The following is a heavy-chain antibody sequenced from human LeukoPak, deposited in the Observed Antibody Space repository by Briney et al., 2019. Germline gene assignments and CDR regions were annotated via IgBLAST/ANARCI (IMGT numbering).Heavy chain of an antibody. CDR1: GYTFNSYG. D-gene: IGHD3-16*02. CDR3: AREEYVWGSYRDVDY. CDR2: ISAYNGNT. Sequence: ASVRVSCKASGYTFNSYGITWVRQAPGQGLEWMGWISAYNGNTNYAQKIQDRVTMTTDTYTSTAYMELRRLRADDTAVYYCAREEYVWGSYRDVDYWGQGTLVTVSS. V-gene: IGHV1-18*01. J-gene: IGHJ4*02.